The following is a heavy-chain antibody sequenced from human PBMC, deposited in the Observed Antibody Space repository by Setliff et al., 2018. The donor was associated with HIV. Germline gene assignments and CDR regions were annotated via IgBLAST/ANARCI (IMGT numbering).Heavy chain of an antibody. J-gene: IGHJ4*02. CDR1: GASISGYY. D-gene: IGHD2-15*01. V-gene: IGHV4-4*08. CDR3: ARCGPVAGCCYSY. Sequence: SETLSLTCTVPGASISGYYWSWIRQTPGKGLEWIGSIHGDGTTNHNPSLKSRVTISLDTPRSQFSLKLNSVTAADTAVYYCARCGPVAGCCYSYWGQGALVTVSS. CDR2: IHGDGTT.